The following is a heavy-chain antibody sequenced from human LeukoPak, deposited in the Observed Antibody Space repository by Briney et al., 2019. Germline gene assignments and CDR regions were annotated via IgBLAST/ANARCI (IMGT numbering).Heavy chain of an antibody. Sequence: ASVKVSCKASGYTFTSYYFHWVRQAPGQGLEWMGWIKSNNGGTNYAQKFRGRVTLTRDTSISTAYMELTRLQSDDTAIYYCARSNLWFGEGDYWGQGTLVTASS. CDR1: GYTFTSYY. CDR2: IKSNNGGT. J-gene: IGHJ4*02. CDR3: ARSNLWFGEGDY. D-gene: IGHD3-10*01. V-gene: IGHV1-2*02.